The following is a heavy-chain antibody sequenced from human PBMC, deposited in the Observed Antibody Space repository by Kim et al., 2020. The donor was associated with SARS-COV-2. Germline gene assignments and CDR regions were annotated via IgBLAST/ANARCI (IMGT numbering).Heavy chain of an antibody. CDR3: ARDRGGFGEYADY. CDR2: IYYSGST. J-gene: IGHJ4*02. D-gene: IGHD3-10*01. V-gene: IGHV4-39*07. Sequence: SETLSLTCTVSGGSISSSSYYWGWIRQPPGKGLEWIGSIYYSGSTYYNPSLKSRVTISVDTSKNQFSLKLSSVTAADTAVYYCARDRGGFGEYADYWGQ. CDR1: GGSISSSSYY.